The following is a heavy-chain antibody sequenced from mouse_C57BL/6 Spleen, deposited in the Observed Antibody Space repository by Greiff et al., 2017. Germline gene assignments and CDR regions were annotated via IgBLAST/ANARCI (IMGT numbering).Heavy chain of an antibody. D-gene: IGHD1-1*02. CDR1: GYTFTSYW. CDR3: AIPSVDYYAMDY. V-gene: IGHV1-74*01. J-gene: IGHJ4*01. Sequence: QVQLQQPGAELVKPGASVKVSCKASGYTFTSYWMHWVKQRPGQGLEWIGRIHPSDSDTNYNQKFKGKATLTVDKSSSIAYMQLSSLTSEDSAVYYCAIPSVDYYAMDYWGQGTSVTVSS. CDR2: IHPSDSDT.